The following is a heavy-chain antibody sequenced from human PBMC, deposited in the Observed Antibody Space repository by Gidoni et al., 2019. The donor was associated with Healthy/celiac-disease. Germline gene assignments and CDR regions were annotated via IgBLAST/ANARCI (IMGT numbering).Heavy chain of an antibody. CDR2: IWYDGSNK. Sequence: GGGVVQPGRSLRLSCAASGFTFSSYGMHWVRQAPGKGLEWVAVIWYDGSNKYYADSVKGRFTISRDNSKNTLYLQMNSLRAEDTAVYYCSARPANYYYGMDVWGQGTTVTVSS. D-gene: IGHD6-6*01. J-gene: IGHJ6*02. CDR3: SARPANYYYGMDV. CDR1: GFTFSSYG. V-gene: IGHV3-33*01.